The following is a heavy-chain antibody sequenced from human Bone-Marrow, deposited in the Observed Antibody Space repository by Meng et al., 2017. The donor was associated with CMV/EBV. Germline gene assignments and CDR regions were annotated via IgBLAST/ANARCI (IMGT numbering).Heavy chain of an antibody. J-gene: IGHJ4*02. Sequence: ETLSLTCAASGFTFSDYGMTWVRQAPGKGLEWVSFISDRGGSTNYADSVKGRFTISRDNSKNTLHLLMDRLRVEDTAVYYCARDYSYDYWGQGTLVTVSS. CDR3: ARDYSYDY. CDR2: ISDRGGST. CDR1: GFTFSDYG. D-gene: IGHD4-11*01. V-gene: IGHV3-23*01.